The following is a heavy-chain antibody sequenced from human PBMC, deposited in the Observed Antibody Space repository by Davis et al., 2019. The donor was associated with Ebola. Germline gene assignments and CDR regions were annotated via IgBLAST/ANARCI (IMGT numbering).Heavy chain of an antibody. CDR3: ARSGLSFGVVKYHYGMDV. CDR2: FGTGGDT. V-gene: IGHV3-53*01. Sequence: PGGSLRLSCAASGFIFSDYYMSWIRQAPGKGLEWVSTFGTGGDTYYADSVKGRFAISRDNSRGTLYLQMNSLRVEDSAIYYCARSGLSFGVVKYHYGMDVWGKGTTVTVSS. CDR1: GFIFSDYY. J-gene: IGHJ6*04. D-gene: IGHD3-3*01.